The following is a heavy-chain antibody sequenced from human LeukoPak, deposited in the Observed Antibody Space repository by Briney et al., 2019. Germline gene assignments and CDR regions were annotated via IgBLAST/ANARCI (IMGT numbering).Heavy chain of an antibody. CDR1: GGSISCGDYY. J-gene: IGHJ4*02. D-gene: IGHD3-9*01. CDR2: IFYSGNT. V-gene: IGHV4-30-4*01. CDR3: ARGYYDILTGPYPYGPDDY. Sequence: SETLSLTCTVSGGSISCGDYYWSWIRQPPGKGLKWIGYIFYSGNTYYNPSLKSRVPISVDTSKNRFSLKLSSVTAADTAVYYCARGYYDILTGPYPYGPDDYWGQGTLVTVSS.